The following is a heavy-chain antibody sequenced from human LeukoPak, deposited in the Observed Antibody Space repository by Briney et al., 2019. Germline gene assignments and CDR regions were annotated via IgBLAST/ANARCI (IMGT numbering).Heavy chain of an antibody. Sequence: GGSLRLSCAASGFTFSSSGMHWVRQAPGKGLEWVAVISYDGSDKYYADSVKDRFSISRDTSKNTLYLQMNSLRTDVTAIYYCAKDTAMLNWGQGTLVTVSS. J-gene: IGHJ4*02. CDR1: GFTFSSSG. CDR2: ISYDGSDK. V-gene: IGHV3-30*18. D-gene: IGHD5-18*01. CDR3: AKDTAMLN.